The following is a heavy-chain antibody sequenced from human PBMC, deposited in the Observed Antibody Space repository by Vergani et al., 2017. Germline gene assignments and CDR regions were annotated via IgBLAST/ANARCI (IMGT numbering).Heavy chain of an antibody. CDR3: ARDNYGDYYDSSGYYGFDY. V-gene: IGHV4-30-4*01. J-gene: IGHJ4*02. CDR2: IYYSGST. CDR1: GGSISSGDYY. D-gene: IGHD3-22*01. Sequence: QVQLQESGPGLVKPSQTLSLTCTVSGGSISSGDYYWSWIRQPPGKGLEWIGYIYYSGSTYYNPSLKSRVTISVDTSKNQLSLKLSSVTAADTAVYYCARDNYGDYYDSSGYYGFDYWGQGTLVTVSS.